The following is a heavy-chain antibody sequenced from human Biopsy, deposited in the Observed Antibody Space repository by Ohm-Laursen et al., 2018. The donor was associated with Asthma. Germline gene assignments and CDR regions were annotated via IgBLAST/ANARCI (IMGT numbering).Heavy chain of an antibody. CDR3: ASDFPKDYVRYNFQF. CDR2: HDHEEGGT. V-gene: IGHV1-24*01. CDR1: GYSLTDLS. J-gene: IGHJ4*02. D-gene: IGHD4-17*01. Sequence: ASVKVSCKISGYSLTDLSMHWVRQAPGQGLEWMGGHDHEEGGTVNARRFRGRVTMTEDTSTDTAYMELSSLSSDDTAVYYCASDFPKDYVRYNFQFWGQGTLVAVSS.